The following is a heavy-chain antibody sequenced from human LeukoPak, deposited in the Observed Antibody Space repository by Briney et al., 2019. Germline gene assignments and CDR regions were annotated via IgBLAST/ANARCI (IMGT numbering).Heavy chain of an antibody. CDR1: GGSISRYY. CDR2: IYYSGST. V-gene: IGHV4-59*01. J-gene: IGHJ4*02. Sequence: SETLSLTCTVSGGSISRYYWSWIRQPPGKGLECIGYIYYSGSTNYNPSLKSRVTMSVDTSKNQFSLKLSSVTAADTAVYYCARGVVSSALDLFDYWGQGTLVTVSS. D-gene: IGHD3-22*01. CDR3: ARGVVSSALDLFDY.